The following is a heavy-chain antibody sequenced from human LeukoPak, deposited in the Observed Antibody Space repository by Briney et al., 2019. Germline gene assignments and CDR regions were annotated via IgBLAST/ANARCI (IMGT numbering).Heavy chain of an antibody. V-gene: IGHV1-69*05. Sequence: SVKVSCKASGGTFSSYAISWVRQAPGQGLEWMGGIIPIFGTANYAQKFQGRVTITTDESTSTAYMELSSLRSEDTAVYYCARVFGSSGKNYYFDYWGQGTLVTVSS. D-gene: IGHD6-19*01. J-gene: IGHJ4*02. CDR3: ARVFGSSGKNYYFDY. CDR1: GGTFSSYA. CDR2: IIPIFGTA.